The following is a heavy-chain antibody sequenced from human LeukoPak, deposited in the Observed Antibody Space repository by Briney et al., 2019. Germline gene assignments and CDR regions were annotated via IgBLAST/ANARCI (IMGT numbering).Heavy chain of an antibody. D-gene: IGHD2-15*01. CDR1: GFTFSTYA. J-gene: IGHJ3*02. V-gene: IGHV3-23*01. Sequence: GGSLRLSCAVSGFTFSTYAMSWVRQAPGKGLEWVSSITSSGANTYHAVSVKGRFTISRDNSKDTLYLQMNSLRAEDTALYYCARDLTRIPTDAFDIWGQGTMVTVSS. CDR2: ITSSGANT. CDR3: ARDLTRIPTDAFDI.